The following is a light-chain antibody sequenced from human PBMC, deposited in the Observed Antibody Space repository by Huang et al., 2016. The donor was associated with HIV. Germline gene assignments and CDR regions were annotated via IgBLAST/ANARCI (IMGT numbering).Light chain of an antibody. CDR2: GAS. J-gene: IGKJ1*01. Sequence: DIQMTQSPSVMSASVGDRVTITCRASQGISNYLAWFQQRPGKGPKRLIYGASNLQSGVPSRFSGSGSETEFTLTISSLQPEDSATYYCLQHNTYPWTFGQGTKVEIK. CDR1: QGISNY. V-gene: IGKV1-17*03. CDR3: LQHNTYPWT.